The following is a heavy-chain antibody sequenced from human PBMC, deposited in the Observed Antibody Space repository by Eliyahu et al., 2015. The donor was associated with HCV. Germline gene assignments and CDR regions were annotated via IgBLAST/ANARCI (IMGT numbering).Heavy chain of an antibody. V-gene: IGHV3-23*01. J-gene: IGHJ4*02. CDR2: ISGSGGST. D-gene: IGHD7-27*01. CDR1: GFTFSXFA. Sequence: EVQLLESGGGLXKPGGSLRXSXAASGFTFSXFAMXWVRQAPGKGLGWVSSISGSGGSTYYADSVKGRFTISRDNPKNTVYLQMNSLRVEDTAVYYCAKGANWGYTLGIFDCWGQGTLVTVSS. CDR3: AKGANWGYTLGIFDC.